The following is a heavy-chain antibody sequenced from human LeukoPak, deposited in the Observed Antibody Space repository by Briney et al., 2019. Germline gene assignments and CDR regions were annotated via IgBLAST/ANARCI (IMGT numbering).Heavy chain of an antibody. CDR2: IRYDGSNK. Sequence: GGSLRLSCAASGFTFSSYGMHWVRQAPGKGLEWVAFIRYDGSNKYYADSVKGRFTISRDNSKNTLYLQMNSLRAEDTAVYYCVSIAAPEIDYWGRGTLVTVSS. CDR1: GFTFSSYG. V-gene: IGHV3-30*02. D-gene: IGHD6-13*01. J-gene: IGHJ4*02. CDR3: VSIAAPEIDY.